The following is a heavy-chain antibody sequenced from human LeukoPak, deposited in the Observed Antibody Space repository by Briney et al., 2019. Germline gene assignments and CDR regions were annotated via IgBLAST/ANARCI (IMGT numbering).Heavy chain of an antibody. CDR3: ASRSFFRGEYYFDY. D-gene: IGHD3-16*01. CDR1: GFTFSEYY. CDR2: ISSSGSTI. V-gene: IGHV3-11*01. Sequence: GGSLRLSCAASGFTFSEYYMSWIRQAPGKGLEWVSYISSSGSTIYYADSVKGRFTISRDNAKNSLYLQMNSLRAEDTAVYYCASRSFFRGEYYFDYWGQGTLVTVSS. J-gene: IGHJ4*02.